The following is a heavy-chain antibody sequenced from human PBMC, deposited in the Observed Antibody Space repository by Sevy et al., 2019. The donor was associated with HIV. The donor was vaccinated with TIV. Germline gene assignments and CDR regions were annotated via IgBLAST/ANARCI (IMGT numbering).Heavy chain of an antibody. V-gene: IGHV3-23*01. CDR3: GNGGNQGRTCWYPPLDF. CDR1: GFTFRDYA. Sequence: GGSLRLSCVASGFTFRDYAMSWVRQAPGKGLQWVSGISGRGGSTHYAGSVKGRFTISRDISKNTLYLQLNDLRAEDMALYYCGNGGNQGRTCWYPPLDFWGQGTLVTVSS. D-gene: IGHD6-13*01. J-gene: IGHJ4*02. CDR2: ISGRGGST.